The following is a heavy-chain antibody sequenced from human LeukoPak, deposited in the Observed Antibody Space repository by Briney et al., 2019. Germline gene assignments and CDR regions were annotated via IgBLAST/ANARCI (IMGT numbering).Heavy chain of an antibody. Sequence: GESLRISCKGSGYGFTSYWISWVRQMPGKGLEWMGRIDPSDSYTNYSPSFQGHVTISADKSISTAYLQWSSLKASDTAMYYCLLKGYCSSTSCYPFDYWGQGTLVTVSS. V-gene: IGHV5-10-1*01. CDR1: GYGFTSYW. CDR2: IDPSDSYT. J-gene: IGHJ4*02. CDR3: LLKGYCSSTSCYPFDY. D-gene: IGHD2-2*01.